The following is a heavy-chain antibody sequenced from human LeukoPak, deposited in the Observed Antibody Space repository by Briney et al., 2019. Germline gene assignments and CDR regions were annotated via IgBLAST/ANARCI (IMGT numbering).Heavy chain of an antibody. V-gene: IGHV1-8*01. CDR3: AIPNGATYSGGYAFDY. Sequence: ASVKVSCKASGYTFTSYDINWVRQATGQGLEWMGWMSPNSGNTGYAQKFQGRVTMTRNTSISTAYMELSSLRSEDTAVYYCAIPNGATYSGGYAFDYWGQGTLVTVSS. CDR2: MSPNSGNT. J-gene: IGHJ4*02. D-gene: IGHD1-26*01. CDR1: GYTFTSYD.